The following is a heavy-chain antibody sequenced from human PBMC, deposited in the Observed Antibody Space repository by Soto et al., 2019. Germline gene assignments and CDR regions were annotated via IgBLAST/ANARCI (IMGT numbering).Heavy chain of an antibody. Sequence: QVQLVQSGAEVKKPGASVKVSCKASGYTFTSYGISWVRQAPGQGLEWMGWINAYNGNTNYAQKLQGRDTMTAHTSTSTVYMKLKNLRSDDTAVYYCARFMTYYYYSSGYYASDWGQGTLVTVSS. D-gene: IGHD3-22*01. CDR3: ARFMTYYYYSSGYYASD. CDR1: GYTFTSYG. J-gene: IGHJ4*02. V-gene: IGHV1-18*01. CDR2: INAYNGNT.